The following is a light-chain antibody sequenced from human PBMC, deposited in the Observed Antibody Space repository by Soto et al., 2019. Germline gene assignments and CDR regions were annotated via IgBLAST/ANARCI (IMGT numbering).Light chain of an antibody. V-gene: IGKV2-28*01. Sequence: DVVMTQSPLSLPVTPGESASISCTSSQILLYSNGYIYLDWYLKKPGQSPQLLIYLGSNRASGVPDRVSGSGSVTEFTLTISSVEAEDVGDYYCMQTLRTPRTFGGGTKVEL. J-gene: IGKJ4*01. CDR1: QILLYSNGYIY. CDR3: MQTLRTPRT. CDR2: LGS.